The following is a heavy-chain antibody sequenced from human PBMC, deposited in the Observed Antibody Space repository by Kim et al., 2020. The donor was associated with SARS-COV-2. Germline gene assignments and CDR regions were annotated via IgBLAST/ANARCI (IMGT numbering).Heavy chain of an antibody. D-gene: IGHD4-17*01. Sequence: DAVQCRFTISRDNAQNTLYLQKNKLRAEDTAVYYCGRGTDYGDNWFDPWGHGTLVTVSS. CDR3: GRGTDYGDNWFDP. J-gene: IGHJ5*02. V-gene: IGHV3-74*01.